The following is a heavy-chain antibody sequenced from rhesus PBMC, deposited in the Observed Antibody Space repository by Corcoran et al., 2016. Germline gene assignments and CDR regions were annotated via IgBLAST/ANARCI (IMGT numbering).Heavy chain of an antibody. D-gene: IGHD6-25*01. Sequence: QVQLQESGPGLVKPSETLSVHCAASGGSFSSSYWSWCSHAPGKGLEWIWYSYRSGSSTNYNPSLNSRFTISTDTSKTQFSLKLSSVTAADTAVYYCARYRGQLGLFLSWGQGVLVTVSS. J-gene: IGHJ4*01. CDR1: GGSFSSSY. CDR2: SYRSGSST. V-gene: IGHV4-169*01. CDR3: ARYRGQLGLFLS.